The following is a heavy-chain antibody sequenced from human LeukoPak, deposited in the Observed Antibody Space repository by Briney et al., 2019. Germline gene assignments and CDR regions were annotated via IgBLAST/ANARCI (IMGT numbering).Heavy chain of an antibody. J-gene: IGHJ4*02. V-gene: IGHV3-33*03. CDR3: AKATRDGYNNFDY. D-gene: IGHD5-24*01. Sequence: GGSLRPSCAASGFTFSSYGMHWVRQAPGKGLEWVAVIWYDGSNKYYADSVKGRFTISRDNSKNTLYLQMNSLRAEDTAVYYCAKATRDGYNNFDYWGQGTLVAVSS. CDR1: GFTFSSYG. CDR2: IWYDGSNK.